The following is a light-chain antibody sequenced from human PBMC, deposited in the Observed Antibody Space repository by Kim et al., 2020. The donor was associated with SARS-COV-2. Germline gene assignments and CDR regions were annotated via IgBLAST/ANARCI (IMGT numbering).Light chain of an antibody. CDR3: QAWGTGIPV. CDR1: SGHSSYA. Sequence: ASVKLTCKLNSGHSSYAIAWHQQQPEKGPRYLMEINSDGSHTKGDGIPDRFSGSSSGAERYITIASLQSEDAADYYCQAWGTGIPVFGGGTKVTVL. J-gene: IGLJ3*02. CDR2: INSDGSH. V-gene: IGLV4-69*02.